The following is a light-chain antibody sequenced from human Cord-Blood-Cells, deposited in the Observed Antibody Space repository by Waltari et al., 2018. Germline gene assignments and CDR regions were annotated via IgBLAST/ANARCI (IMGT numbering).Light chain of an antibody. Sequence: QSALTQPPSASGSPGQSVTISCPGTSSDVGGYNYVSWYQQHPGKAPKLMIYEVSKRPSGVPGRLSGSKSGNTASLTVSGLQAEDEADYYCSSYAGSNKVFGGGTKLTVL. V-gene: IGLV2-8*01. CDR1: SSDVGGYNY. CDR3: SSYAGSNKV. J-gene: IGLJ2*01. CDR2: EVS.